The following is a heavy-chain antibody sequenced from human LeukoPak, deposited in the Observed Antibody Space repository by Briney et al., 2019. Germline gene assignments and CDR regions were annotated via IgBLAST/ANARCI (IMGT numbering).Heavy chain of an antibody. D-gene: IGHD6-19*01. CDR3: ARAMYSSGWLDY. CDR1: GFTFSSYA. Sequence: GRSLRLSCAASGFTFSSYAMHWVRQAPGKGLEWVAVISYDGSNKYYADSVKGRVTISRDNSKNTLYLQMNSLRAEDTAVYYCARAMYSSGWLDYWGQGTLVTVSS. CDR2: ISYDGSNK. J-gene: IGHJ4*02. V-gene: IGHV3-30*01.